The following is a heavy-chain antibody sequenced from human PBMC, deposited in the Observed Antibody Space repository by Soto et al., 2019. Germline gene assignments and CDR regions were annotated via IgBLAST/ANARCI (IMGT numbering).Heavy chain of an antibody. Sequence: PGGSLRLSCAASGFTFSNYAMSWVRQAPGKGLEWVSAIRGSGSSTYYADSVKGRLTISRDNSRNTLYLQMNSLSADDTGLYYCAGYVKDSGSGYANGGFDPWGQGTLGTVSS. J-gene: IGHJ5*02. CDR1: GFTFSNYA. CDR3: AGYVKDSGSGYANGGFDP. CDR2: IRGSGSST. V-gene: IGHV3-23*01. D-gene: IGHD2-8*01.